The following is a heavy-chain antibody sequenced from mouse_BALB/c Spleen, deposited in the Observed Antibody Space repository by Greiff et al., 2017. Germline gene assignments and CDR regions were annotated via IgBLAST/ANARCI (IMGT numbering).Heavy chain of an antibody. J-gene: IGHJ3*01. CDR2: ISYSGST. CDR1: GYSITSDYA. D-gene: IGHD2-14*01. Sequence: EVKLLESGPGLVKPSQSLSLTCTVTGYSITSDYAWNWIRQFPGNKLEWMGYISYSGSTSYNPSLKSRISITRDTSKNQFFLQLNSVTTEDTATYYCAAAGYYRSTWFAYWGQGTLVTVSA. CDR3: AAAGYYRSTWFAY. V-gene: IGHV3-2*02.